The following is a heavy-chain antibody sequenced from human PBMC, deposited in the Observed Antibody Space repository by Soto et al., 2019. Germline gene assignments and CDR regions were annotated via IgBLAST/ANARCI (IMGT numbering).Heavy chain of an antibody. J-gene: IGHJ3*02. Sequence: EEQLLESGGGLAQPGGSLRLSCAASGFTFSNYGMGWVRRAPGKGLEWVSTISGSGDSTYYADSVKGRFAISRDNSKNTPYQQPNSLSADDTAVYYCAKGLWVGPTPAAFRIWGQGTLVSVSS. CDR2: ISGSGDST. CDR1: GFTFSNYG. D-gene: IGHD1-26*01. V-gene: IGHV3-23*01. CDR3: AKGLWVGPTPAAFRI.